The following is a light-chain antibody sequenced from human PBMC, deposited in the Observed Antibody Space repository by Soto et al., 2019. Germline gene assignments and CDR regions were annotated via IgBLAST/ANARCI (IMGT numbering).Light chain of an antibody. J-gene: IGLJ3*02. CDR1: SSDDGGYNY. CDR2: DVS. V-gene: IGLV2-11*01. Sequence: QSALTQPRSVSGSPGQSVTISCTGTSSDDGGYNYVSWYQQHPGKAPKLIIYDVSKRPSGVPDRFSGSKSGNTASLTISGLQAEDEADYYCCSYAGSYTWVFGGGTQLTVL. CDR3: CSYAGSYTWV.